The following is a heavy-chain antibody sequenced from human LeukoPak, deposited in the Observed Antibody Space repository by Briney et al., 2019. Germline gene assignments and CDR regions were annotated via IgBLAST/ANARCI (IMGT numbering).Heavy chain of an antibody. J-gene: IGHJ4*02. Sequence: ASVKVSCKASGGTFSSYAISWVRQATGQGLEWMGWMNPNSGNTGFAQKFQGRVTLTRNTSISTAYMELSSLTSEDTAIYFCASLSNWGQGTLVTVSS. CDR2: MNPNSGNT. CDR3: ASLSN. CDR1: GGTFSSYA. V-gene: IGHV1-8*02.